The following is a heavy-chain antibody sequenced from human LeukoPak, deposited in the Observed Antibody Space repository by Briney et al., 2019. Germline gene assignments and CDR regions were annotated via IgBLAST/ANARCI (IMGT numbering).Heavy chain of an antibody. J-gene: IGHJ6*03. V-gene: IGHV3-53*01. CDR3: ARGSYSNYGIPYYYYMDV. CDR2: IYSGGST. Sequence: GGSLRLSCAASGFTVSSNYMSWVRQAPGKGLEWVSVIYSGGSTYYADSVKGRFTISRDNSKNTLYLRMNSLRAEDTAVYYCARGSYSNYGIPYYYYMDVWGKGATVTISS. D-gene: IGHD4-11*01. CDR1: GFTVSSNY.